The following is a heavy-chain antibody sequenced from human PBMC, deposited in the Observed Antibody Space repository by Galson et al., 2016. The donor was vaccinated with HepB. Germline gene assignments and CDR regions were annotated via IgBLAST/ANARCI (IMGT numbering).Heavy chain of an antibody. CDR3: AGHRGNGYFHDY. V-gene: IGHV4-39*01. J-gene: IGHJ4*02. CDR2: IYHTGDT. CDR1: GGYITSYTHY. Sequence: SETLSLTCTVSGGYITSYTHYWGWIRQPPGKGLEWIGSIYHTGDTFYKTSLRSRVTISVDTSKNQFSLNLNSVTAADTAVYYCAGHRGNGYFHDYWGRGTLVIVSS. D-gene: IGHD5-18*01.